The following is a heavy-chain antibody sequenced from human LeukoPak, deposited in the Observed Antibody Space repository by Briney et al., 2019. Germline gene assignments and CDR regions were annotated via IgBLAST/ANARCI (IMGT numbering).Heavy chain of an antibody. Sequence: PSQTLSLTCTVSGGSIGSYYWSWIRQSPGKGLEWIGYIYYSGDTDINPSFKSRVTMSVDTSKDQFSLKLTSVTAADTAMYYCARGRPFVRGELWGQGIQVIVSS. CDR3: ARGRPFVRGEL. D-gene: IGHD3-10*01. J-gene: IGHJ4*02. CDR2: IYYSGDT. CDR1: GGSIGSYY. V-gene: IGHV4-59*01.